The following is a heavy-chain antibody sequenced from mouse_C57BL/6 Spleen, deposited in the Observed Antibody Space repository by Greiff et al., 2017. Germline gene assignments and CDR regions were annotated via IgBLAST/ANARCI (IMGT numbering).Heavy chain of an antibody. CDR3: SRYCSGKGDYYALDY. CDR2: INPSSGYT. D-gene: IGHD3-2*02. J-gene: IGHJ4*01. V-gene: IGHV1-4*01. CDR1: GYTFTSYT. Sequence: QVQLQESGAELARPGASVKMSCKASGYTFTSYTMHWVKQRPGQGLEWIGDINPSSGYTKYNQKFKDKATLTADKSSSTAYMQLSSLTSEHSADYYCSRYCSGKGDYYALDYWGQGTSVTVSS.